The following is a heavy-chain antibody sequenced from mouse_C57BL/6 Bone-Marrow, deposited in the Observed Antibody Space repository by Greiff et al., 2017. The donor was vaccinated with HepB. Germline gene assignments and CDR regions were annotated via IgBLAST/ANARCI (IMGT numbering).Heavy chain of an antibody. CDR1: GFTFSDYY. D-gene: IGHD2-2*01. Sequence: EVKLVESGGGLVQPGGSLKLSCAASGFTFSDYYMYWVRQTPETRLEWVAYISNGGGSTYYPDTVKGRFTLSRDNATNTLYLQMSRLKSEDTAMYYCASHSTMVTTYYAMDYWGQGTSVTVSS. CDR2: ISNGGGST. J-gene: IGHJ4*01. CDR3: ASHSTMVTTYYAMDY. V-gene: IGHV5-12*01.